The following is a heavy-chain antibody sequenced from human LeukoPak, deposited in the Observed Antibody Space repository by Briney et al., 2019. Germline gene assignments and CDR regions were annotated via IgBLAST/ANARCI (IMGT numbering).Heavy chain of an antibody. J-gene: IGHJ6*03. D-gene: IGHD3-22*01. Sequence: SETLSLTCTVSGGSISSGSYYWSWIRQPAGKGLEWIGRIYTSGSTNYNPSLKSQVTISVDTSKNQFSLKLSSVTAADTAVYYCARDYDSTGYYYYYMDVWGKGTTVTVSS. CDR2: IYTSGST. V-gene: IGHV4-61*02. CDR3: ARDYDSTGYYYYYMDV. CDR1: GGSISSGSYY.